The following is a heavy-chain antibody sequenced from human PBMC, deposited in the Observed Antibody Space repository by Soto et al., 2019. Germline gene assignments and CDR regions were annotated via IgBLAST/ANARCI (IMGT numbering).Heavy chain of an antibody. CDR2: IIPIFGTA. CDR1: GCTFSSYS. J-gene: IGHJ4*02. Sequence: SVKVSCKASGCTFSSYSISWVRQAPGQGLEWMGGIIPIFGTANYAQKFQGRVTMTTDTSTSTAYMELRSLRSDDTAVYYCAREDCISTSCYLAYYWGQGTLVTVSS. CDR3: AREDCISTSCYLAYY. D-gene: IGHD2-2*01. V-gene: IGHV1-69*05.